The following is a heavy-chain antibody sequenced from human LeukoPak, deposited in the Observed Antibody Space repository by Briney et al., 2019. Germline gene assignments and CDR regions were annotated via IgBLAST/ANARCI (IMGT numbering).Heavy chain of an antibody. D-gene: IGHD1-20*01. Sequence: GGSPRLSCAASGFTFSNYIMNWVRQAPGKGLEWLSYISSSSSPIYYADSVKGRFTISRDNAKNSLYLQMNSLRDEDTGVYYCARVNWNDAGSFDYWGQGTLVTVSS. CDR3: ARVNWNDAGSFDY. CDR2: ISSSSSPI. V-gene: IGHV3-48*02. CDR1: GFTFSNYI. J-gene: IGHJ4*02.